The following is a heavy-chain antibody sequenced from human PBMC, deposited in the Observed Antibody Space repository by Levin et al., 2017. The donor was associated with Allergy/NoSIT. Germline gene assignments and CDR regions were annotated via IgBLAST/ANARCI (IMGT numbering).Heavy chain of an antibody. CDR3: VREAGGDSNIDPFDH. Sequence: GGSLRLSCAASGFPFSSYDMHWVRQAPGKGLEWLSAIDTAGETYYPGAVRGRFTISRENAKNSLYLQINSLRAGDTAVYLCVREAGGDSNIDPFDHWGQGTLVTVSS. J-gene: IGHJ4*02. V-gene: IGHV3-13*01. CDR2: IDTAGET. CDR1: GFPFSSYD. D-gene: IGHD4-11*01.